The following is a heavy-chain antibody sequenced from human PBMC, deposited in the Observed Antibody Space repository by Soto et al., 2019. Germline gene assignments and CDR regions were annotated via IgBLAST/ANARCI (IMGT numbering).Heavy chain of an antibody. CDR3: AKVAVTGPLFYYYYIDV. J-gene: IGHJ6*03. V-gene: IGHV3-9*01. CDR2: ISWNSVTL. D-gene: IGHD2-15*01. Sequence: EVQLVESGGGLVQPGRTLRLSCAASGFTFGDYAMHWVRQAPGKGLDWVSSISWNSVTLAYADSVKGRFTISRDNAQSSLYLQMKTLTPDDTGVYYCAKVAVTGPLFYYYYIDVGGQGATVTVSS. CDR1: GFTFGDYA.